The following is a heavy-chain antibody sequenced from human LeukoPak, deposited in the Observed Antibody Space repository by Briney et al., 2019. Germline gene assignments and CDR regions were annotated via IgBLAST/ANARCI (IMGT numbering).Heavy chain of an antibody. Sequence: ASVKVSCKASGHTFTIYGISWVRQAPGQGLEWMGWISTYNGNTNYAQKLRGRVIMTKDTFTSTAYMELRSLRSDDTAVYYCARGGLEWKLENFDYWGQGTLVTVSS. CDR3: ARGGLEWKLENFDY. D-gene: IGHD3-3*01. J-gene: IGHJ4*02. CDR2: ISTYNGNT. V-gene: IGHV1-18*01. CDR1: GHTFTIYG.